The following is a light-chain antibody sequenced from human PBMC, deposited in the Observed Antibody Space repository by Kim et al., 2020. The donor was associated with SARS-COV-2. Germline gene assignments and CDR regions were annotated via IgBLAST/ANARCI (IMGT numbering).Light chain of an antibody. CDR1: GLRRCS. CDR2: GSN. V-gene: IGLV3-19*01. J-gene: IGLJ3*02. CDR3: TSRDTSGSHLL. Sequence: ALGQAVRITLPGDGLRRCSASCCLQKPGQAPVVVISGSNNRPSGIPDRFSGSSSGNTASLSITGAQAEDEADYYCTSRDTSGSHLLFGGGTQLTVL.